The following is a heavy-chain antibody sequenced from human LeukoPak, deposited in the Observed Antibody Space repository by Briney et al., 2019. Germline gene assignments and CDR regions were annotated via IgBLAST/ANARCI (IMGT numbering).Heavy chain of an antibody. V-gene: IGHV3-30*04. CDR2: ISYDGSNK. J-gene: IGHJ4*02. CDR3: AIGPYYFDY. Sequence: GGSLRPSCAASGFTFSSYAMHWVRQAPGKGLEWVAVISYDGSNKYYADSVKGRFTISKDNSKNTLYLQMNSLRAEDTAVYYCAIGPYYFDYWGQGTLVTVSS. D-gene: IGHD3-10*01. CDR1: GFTFSSYA.